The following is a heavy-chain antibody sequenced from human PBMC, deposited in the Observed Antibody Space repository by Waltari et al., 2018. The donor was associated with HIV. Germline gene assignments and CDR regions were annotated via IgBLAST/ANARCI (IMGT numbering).Heavy chain of an antibody. J-gene: IGHJ4*02. CDR3: AAMVATRERPLDY. V-gene: IGHV4-34*01. Sequence: QVQLQQWGAGLLKPSETLSLTCAVYGGSFSGYYWSWIRQPPGKGLEWIGEINHSQSTNYKPSLKSRVTISVDTSKNQFSLKLSSVTAADTAVYYCAAMVATRERPLDYWGQGTLVTVSS. CDR2: INHSQST. D-gene: IGHD5-12*01. CDR1: GGSFSGYY.